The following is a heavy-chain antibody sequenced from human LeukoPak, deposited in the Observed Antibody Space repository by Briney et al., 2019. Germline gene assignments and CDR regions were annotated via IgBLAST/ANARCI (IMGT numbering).Heavy chain of an antibody. CDR2: IKSKTDGGTT. D-gene: IGHD3-9*01. CDR1: GFTFSNAW. Sequence: PGGSLRLSCAASGFTFSNAWMSWVRQAPGKGLEWVGRIKSKTDGGTTDYAAPVKGRFTISRDDSKNTLYLQMNSLKTEDTAVYYCTTGTYYDILTGYSTIDYWGQGTLVTVSS. J-gene: IGHJ4*02. CDR3: TTGTYYDILTGYSTIDY. V-gene: IGHV3-15*01.